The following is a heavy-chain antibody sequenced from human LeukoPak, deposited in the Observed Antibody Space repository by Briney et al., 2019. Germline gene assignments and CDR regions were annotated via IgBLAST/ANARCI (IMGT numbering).Heavy chain of an antibody. CDR2: IYPGDSDT. D-gene: IGHD2-2*01. Sequence: GESLKTSCKGSGYSFTSYWIGWVRPMPGKGLEWMGIIYPGDSDTRYSPSFQGQVTISADKSISTAYLQWSSLKASDTAMYYCARLEPEYQLLPNWFDPWGQGTLVTVSS. V-gene: IGHV5-51*01. J-gene: IGHJ5*02. CDR3: ARLEPEYQLLPNWFDP. CDR1: GYSFTSYW.